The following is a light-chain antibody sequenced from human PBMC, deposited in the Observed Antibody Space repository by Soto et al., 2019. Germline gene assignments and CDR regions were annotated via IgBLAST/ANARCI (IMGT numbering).Light chain of an antibody. Sequence: DIKMTQSPSSLSASVGDRVTITCRASQNISSYLNWYQQKPGKAPKFLIYAASSLQSGVPSRFRGSGSGTDFTLTISSLQPEDFATYYCQQSYSTPRTFGQGTKLEIK. CDR3: QQSYSTPRT. J-gene: IGKJ1*01. CDR2: AAS. CDR1: QNISSY. V-gene: IGKV1-39*01.